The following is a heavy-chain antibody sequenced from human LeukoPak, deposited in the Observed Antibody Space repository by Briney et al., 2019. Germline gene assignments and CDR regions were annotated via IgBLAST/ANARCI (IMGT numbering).Heavy chain of an antibody. Sequence: DASVKVSCKASGYTFTGYYMHWVRQAPGQGLEWMGWTNPNSGGTNYAQKFQGRVTMTRDTSISTAYMELSRLRSDDTAVYYCASERTPPRNTAMATFREDDAFDIWGQGTMVTVSS. CDR3: ASERTPPRNTAMATFREDDAFDI. J-gene: IGHJ3*02. CDR2: TNPNSGGT. V-gene: IGHV1-2*02. D-gene: IGHD5-18*01. CDR1: GYTFTGYY.